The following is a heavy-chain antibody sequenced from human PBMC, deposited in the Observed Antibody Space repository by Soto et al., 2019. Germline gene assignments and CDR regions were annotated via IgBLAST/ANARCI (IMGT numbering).Heavy chain of an antibody. CDR3: ARVGYSGYDRDAFDI. Sequence: SETLSLTCTVSGGSISSGDYYWSWIRQPPGKGLEWIGYIYYSGSTYYNPSLKSRVTISVDTSKNQFSLKLSSVTAADTAVYYCARVGYSGYDRDAFDIWGQGTMVTVSS. J-gene: IGHJ3*02. CDR1: GGSISSGDYY. V-gene: IGHV4-30-4*01. CDR2: IYYSGST. D-gene: IGHD5-12*01.